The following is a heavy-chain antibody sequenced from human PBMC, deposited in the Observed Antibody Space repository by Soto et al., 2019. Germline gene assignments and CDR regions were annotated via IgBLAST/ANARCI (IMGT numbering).Heavy chain of an antibody. V-gene: IGHV1-18*01. CDR2: ISGYNGDT. D-gene: IGHD2-8*01. J-gene: IGHJ6*02. Sequence: QGHLVQSGAEVKKPGTSVKVSCKASGYTFTRYGISWVRQAPGQGLEWMGWISGYNGDTNYAQNLHGRATMTIDTTTSTAYMELRSLTSDDTAVYYCAKNGQPPYYYYGLDVWGQGTTVTVSS. CDR3: AKNGQPPYYYYGLDV. CDR1: GYTFTRYG.